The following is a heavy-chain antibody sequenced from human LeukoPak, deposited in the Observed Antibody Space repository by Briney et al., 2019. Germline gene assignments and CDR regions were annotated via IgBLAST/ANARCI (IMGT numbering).Heavy chain of an antibody. CDR2: IYYSGST. CDR3: AREGADNWFDP. Sequence: SETLSLTCTVSGGSISSSSYYWGWIRQPPGKGLEWIGSIYYSGSTYYNPSLKSRVTISVDTSKNQFSLKLSSVTAADTAVYYCAREGADNWFDPWGQGTLVTVSS. V-gene: IGHV4-39*07. D-gene: IGHD3-16*01. CDR1: GGSISSSSYY. J-gene: IGHJ5*02.